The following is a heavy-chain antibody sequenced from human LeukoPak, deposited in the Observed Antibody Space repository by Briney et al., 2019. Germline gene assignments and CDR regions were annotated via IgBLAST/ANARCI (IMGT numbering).Heavy chain of an antibody. J-gene: IGHJ3*02. CDR1: GFTFGDYA. CDR3: ATQIPTILWFGESIFDAFDI. CDR2: ISSSSSYI. D-gene: IGHD3-10*01. V-gene: IGHV3-21*01. Sequence: SGRSLRLSCTASGFTFGDYAMTWVRQAPGKGLEWVSSISSSSSYIYYADSVKGRFTISRDNAKNSLYLQMNSLRAEDTAVYYCATQIPTILWFGESIFDAFDIWGQGTMVTVSS.